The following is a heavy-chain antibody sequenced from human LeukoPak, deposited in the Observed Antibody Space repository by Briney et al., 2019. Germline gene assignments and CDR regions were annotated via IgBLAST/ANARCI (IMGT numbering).Heavy chain of an antibody. CDR1: GGSISSYY. J-gene: IGHJ4*02. V-gene: IGHV4-59*01. D-gene: IGHD3-22*01. CDR2: VYYSGST. CDR3: AREGYDSSGYYYRGFDY. Sequence: SETLSLTCTVSGGSISSYYWSWIRQPPGKGLEWIGYVYYSGSTNYNPSLKSRGTISVETSKNQFSLKLSSVTAADTAVYYCAREGYDSSGYYYRGFDYWGQGTLVTVSS.